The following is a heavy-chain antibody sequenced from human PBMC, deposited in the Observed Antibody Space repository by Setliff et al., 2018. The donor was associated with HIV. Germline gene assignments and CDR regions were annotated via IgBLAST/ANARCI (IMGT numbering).Heavy chain of an antibody. CDR2: LNAGDGDS. Sequence: ASVKVSCKASGYPFTTYAIHWVRQAPGQRLEWMGWLNAGDGDSGPSQVFRGIVIFTRDTSASTAYMELTSLRSDDTAVYYCAESRVGFSVPYDAFDIWGQGTMVTVSS. J-gene: IGHJ3*02. CDR3: AESRVGFSVPYDAFDI. V-gene: IGHV1-3*01. D-gene: IGHD1-26*01. CDR1: GYPFTTYA.